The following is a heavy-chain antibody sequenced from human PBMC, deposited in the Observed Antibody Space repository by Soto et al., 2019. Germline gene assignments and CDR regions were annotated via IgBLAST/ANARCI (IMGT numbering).Heavy chain of an antibody. V-gene: IGHV3-23*01. D-gene: IGHD2-8*02. CDR1: GFTFSSYA. CDR2: ISGSGGST. Sequence: GGSLRLSCAASGFTFSSYAMSWVRQAPGKGLEWVSAISGSGGSTYYADSVKGRITISRDNSKNTLYLQMNSLRAEDTAAYYCATDLPTGVGTFGYWGQGTLVTVSS. CDR3: ATDLPTGVGTFGY. J-gene: IGHJ4*02.